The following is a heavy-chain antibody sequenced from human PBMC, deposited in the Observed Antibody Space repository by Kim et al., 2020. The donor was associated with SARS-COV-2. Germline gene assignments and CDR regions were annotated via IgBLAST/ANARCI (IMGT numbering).Heavy chain of an antibody. J-gene: IGHJ6*02. CDR3: ARWSAVRPTYYGMDV. Sequence: PSLKSPVTLSTDTSTHQFSLKLSSVTAADTAVYYCARWSAVRPTYYGMDVWGQGTTVTVSS. V-gene: IGHV4-59*10. D-gene: IGHD6-19*01.